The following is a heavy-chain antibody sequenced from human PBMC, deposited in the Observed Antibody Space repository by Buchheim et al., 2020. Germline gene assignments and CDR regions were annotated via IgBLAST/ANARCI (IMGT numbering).Heavy chain of an antibody. V-gene: IGHV3-15*01. CDR1: EFSFIDAW. J-gene: IGHJ4*02. CDR2: IKSKADGGTA. Sequence: VQLVESGGGLIKPGGSLRLSCVVSEFSFIDAWMSWVRQAPGKGLEWVARIKSKADGGTAVHAATVRGRFNISRDDSKNTLYLQMNSLKTEDTGVYYCATDRYYDSSFFDYWGQGTL. CDR3: ATDRYYDSSFFDY. D-gene: IGHD3-22*01.